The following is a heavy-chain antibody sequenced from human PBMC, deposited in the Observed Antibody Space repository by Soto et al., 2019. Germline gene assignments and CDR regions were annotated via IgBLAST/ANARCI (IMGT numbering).Heavy chain of an antibody. D-gene: IGHD3-22*01. J-gene: IGHJ6*02. Sequence: PGGSLRLSCAASGFTFSSYAMSWVRQAPGKGLEWVSAISGSGGSTYYADSVKGRFTISRDNSKNTLYLQMNSLRAEDTAVYYCAKDTRKGMIVVVSPGYYGMDVWGQGTTVTVSS. CDR2: ISGSGGST. CDR3: AKDTRKGMIVVVSPGYYGMDV. CDR1: GFTFSSYA. V-gene: IGHV3-23*01.